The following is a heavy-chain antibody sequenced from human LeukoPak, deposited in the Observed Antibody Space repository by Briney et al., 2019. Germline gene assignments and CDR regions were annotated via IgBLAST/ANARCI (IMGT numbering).Heavy chain of an antibody. D-gene: IGHD2-2*01. CDR2: ISGSGGST. V-gene: IGHV3-23*01. J-gene: IGHJ5*02. CDR1: GFTFSSYA. CDR3: ATHPERTLKFDP. Sequence: LAGGSLRLSCAASGFTFSSYAMSWVRQAPGKGLEWVSAISGSGGSTYYADSVKGRFTISRDTSKNTEYLQLNSLRAEDTAVYYCATHPERTLKFDPWGQGTLVPVSS.